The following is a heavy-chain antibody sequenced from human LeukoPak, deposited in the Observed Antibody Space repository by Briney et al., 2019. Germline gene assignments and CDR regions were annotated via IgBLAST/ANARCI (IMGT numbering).Heavy chain of an antibody. D-gene: IGHD2-15*01. CDR3: VRTPID. CDR2: IRKKVNGYTT. J-gene: IGHJ4*02. Sequence: PGGSLRLSCAASGFSFSDYYMDWVRRAPGKGLEWVGRIRKKVNGYTTEYAASVKGRFTISRDDSKNSLYLQMNSLKTEDTAVYYCVRTPIDWGQGNLVTVSS. V-gene: IGHV3-72*01. CDR1: GFSFSDYY.